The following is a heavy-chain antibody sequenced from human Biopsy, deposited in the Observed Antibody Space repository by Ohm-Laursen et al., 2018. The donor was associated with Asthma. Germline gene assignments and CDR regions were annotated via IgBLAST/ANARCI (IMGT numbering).Heavy chain of an antibody. CDR1: GGTFSNFA. Sequence: GSSVKVSCKAPGGTFSNFAISWARQAPGQGLEWLGGIMTVFGTTNYAQKFQGRVTITADDSTSTAYMEVTSLRSEDTAIYYCARCQVGYSSGWSLLLKKIYYSGMDVWGQGTAVTVSS. D-gene: IGHD6-19*01. V-gene: IGHV1-69*01. CDR3: ARCQVGYSSGWSLLLKKIYYSGMDV. J-gene: IGHJ6*02. CDR2: IMTVFGTT.